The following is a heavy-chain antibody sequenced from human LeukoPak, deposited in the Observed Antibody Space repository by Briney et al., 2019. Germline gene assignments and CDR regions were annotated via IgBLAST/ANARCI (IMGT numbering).Heavy chain of an antibody. CDR2: ISVSGGNT. V-gene: IGHV3-23*01. J-gene: IGHJ5*02. CDR1: GFTFSSYA. CDR3: ARRTGYPNWFDP. Sequence: GGSLRLSCAASGFTFSSYAMSWVRQAPGKGLEWVSAISVSGGNTNYEDSVKGRFTISRDNSKNTLYLQMNSLRADDTAVYYCARRTGYPNWFDPWGQGTLVTVSS. D-gene: IGHD3/OR15-3a*01.